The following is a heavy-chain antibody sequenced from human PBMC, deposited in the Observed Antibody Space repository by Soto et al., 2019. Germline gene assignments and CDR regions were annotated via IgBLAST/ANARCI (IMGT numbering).Heavy chain of an antibody. J-gene: IGHJ4*02. CDR1: GGSISSGGYY. V-gene: IGHV4-31*03. Sequence: QVQLQESGPGLVKPSQTLSLTCTVSGGSISSGGYYWSWIRQHPGKGLEWIGYIYYSGSTYYNPSLKSRVTISVDTSKNQFSLKLSSVTAADTAVYYCARSNVGYCSCGSCPFDYWGQGTLVTVSS. D-gene: IGHD2-15*01. CDR2: IYYSGST. CDR3: ARSNVGYCSCGSCPFDY.